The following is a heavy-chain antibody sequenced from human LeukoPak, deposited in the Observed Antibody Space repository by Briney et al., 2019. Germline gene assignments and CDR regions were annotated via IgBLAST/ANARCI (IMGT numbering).Heavy chain of an antibody. Sequence: SETLSLTCTVSGGSISSSSYYWGWLRAPPGKGLEWIGRIYYSGSTYYNPSLKSRVTISVDTSKNQFSLKLSSVTAADTAVYYCARSSGWYTHRRYFDYWGQGTLVTVSS. CDR1: GGSISSSSYY. D-gene: IGHD6-19*01. CDR2: IYYSGST. V-gene: IGHV4-39*01. CDR3: ARSSGWYTHRRYFDY. J-gene: IGHJ4*02.